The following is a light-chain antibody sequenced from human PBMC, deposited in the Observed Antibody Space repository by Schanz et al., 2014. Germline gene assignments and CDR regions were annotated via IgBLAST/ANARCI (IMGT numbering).Light chain of an antibody. CDR3: QQYASSPPWT. CDR1: QSVSSK. CDR2: GAS. V-gene: IGKV3-20*01. J-gene: IGKJ1*01. Sequence: EIVMTQSPATLSVSPGERATLSCRASQSVSSKLAWYQQKPGQAPRLLIYGASSRATGIPDRFSGSGSGTDFTLIISRLEPEDSAVYYCQQYASSPPWTFGQGTKVEIK.